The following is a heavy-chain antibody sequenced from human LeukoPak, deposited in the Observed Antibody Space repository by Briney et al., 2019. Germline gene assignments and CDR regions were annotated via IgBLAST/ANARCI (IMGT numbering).Heavy chain of an antibody. V-gene: IGHV4-34*01. Sequence: PSETLSLTCAVYGGSFSGYYWSWIRQPPGKGLEWIGEINHSGSTNYNPSLKSRVTISVDTSKNQFSLKLSSVTAADTAVYYCARDRRQTGFDPWGQGTLVTVSS. CDR1: GGSFSGYY. CDR3: ARDRRQTGFDP. CDR2: INHSGST. J-gene: IGHJ5*02.